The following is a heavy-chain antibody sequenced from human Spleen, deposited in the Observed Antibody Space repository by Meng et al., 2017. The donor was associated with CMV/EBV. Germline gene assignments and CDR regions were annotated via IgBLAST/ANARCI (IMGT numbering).Heavy chain of an antibody. CDR1: GYFFSDHF. CDR3: ATPRNRYGSGSYRWDY. Sequence: SVKGSCKASGYFFSDHFMHWVRQAPGQGLEWMGGIIPIFGTANYAQKFQGRVTITTDESTSTAYMELSSLRSEDTAVYYCATPRNRYGSGSYRWDYWGQGTLVTVSS. V-gene: IGHV1-69*05. J-gene: IGHJ4*02. CDR2: IIPIFGTA. D-gene: IGHD3-10*01.